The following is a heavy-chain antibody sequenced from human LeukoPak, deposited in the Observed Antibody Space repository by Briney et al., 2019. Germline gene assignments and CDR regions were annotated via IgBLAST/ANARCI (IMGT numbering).Heavy chain of an antibody. CDR2: ISYDGSNK. V-gene: IGHV3-30*03. CDR1: GFTFSSYG. D-gene: IGHD1-7*01. J-gene: IGHJ6*02. CDR3: ARDRTTYGPNYGMDV. Sequence: PGGSLRLSCAASGFTFSSYGMHWVRQAPGKGLEWVAVISYDGSNKYYADSVKGRFTISRDNSKNTLYLQMNSLRAEDTAVYYCARDRTTYGPNYGMDVWGQGTTVTVAS.